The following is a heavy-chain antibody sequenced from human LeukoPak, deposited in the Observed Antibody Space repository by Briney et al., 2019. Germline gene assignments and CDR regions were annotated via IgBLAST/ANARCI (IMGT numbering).Heavy chain of an antibody. Sequence: ASVKVSCKASGYTFTGYYMHWVRQAPGQGLEWMGWINPNSGGTNYAQKFQGWVTMTRDTSISTAYMELSRLRSDDPAVYYCARGGTESSHSSSRRYYFDYWGQGTLVTVSS. V-gene: IGHV1-2*04. D-gene: IGHD6-13*01. J-gene: IGHJ4*02. CDR2: INPNSGGT. CDR3: ARGGTESSHSSSRRYYFDY. CDR1: GYTFTGYY.